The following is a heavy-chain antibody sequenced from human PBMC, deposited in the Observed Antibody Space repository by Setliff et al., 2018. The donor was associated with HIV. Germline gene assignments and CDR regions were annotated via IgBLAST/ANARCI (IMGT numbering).Heavy chain of an antibody. J-gene: IGHJ3*02. CDR3: ARALRDGSTDAFDI. CDR1: GYSISSGYY. Sequence: SETLSLTCAVSGYSISSGYYWGWIRQPPGKGLEWIGEINHSGSTNYNPSLKSRVTMSVDTSKNQFSLRLNSVTAADTALYYCARALRDGSTDAFDIWGQGTMVTVSS. CDR2: INHSGST. V-gene: IGHV4-38-2*01. D-gene: IGHD5-12*01.